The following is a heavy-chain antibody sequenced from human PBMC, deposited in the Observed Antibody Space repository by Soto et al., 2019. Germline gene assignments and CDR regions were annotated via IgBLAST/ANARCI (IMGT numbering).Heavy chain of an antibody. CDR2: ITGGGGST. J-gene: IGHJ4*02. Sequence: PGGSLRLSCEVSEFTFRNYAMNRVRQAPGKGLEWVSLITGGGGSTYYSDSVKGRFTISRDNSKNTLYLQMNSLRDEDTARYYCAKASRSSSGYYFDYWGQGT. V-gene: IGHV3-23*01. D-gene: IGHD3-22*01. CDR1: EFTFRNYA. CDR3: AKASRSSSGYYFDY.